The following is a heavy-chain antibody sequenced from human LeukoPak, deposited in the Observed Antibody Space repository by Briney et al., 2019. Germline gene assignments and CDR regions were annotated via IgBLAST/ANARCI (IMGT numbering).Heavy chain of an antibody. D-gene: IGHD6-19*01. CDR2: ISWDGTT. Sequence: GGSLRLSCAGSVFTLEYYTMHWVRQAPGKTLEWVSLISWDGTTYYTDSVKGRFTMSRDNSKNSLYLQMDTLRSEDTAFYYCVKDLRFESSGHVFEYWGQGTLVTVSS. V-gene: IGHV3-43*01. J-gene: IGHJ4*02. CDR3: VKDLRFESSGHVFEY. CDR1: VFTLEYYT.